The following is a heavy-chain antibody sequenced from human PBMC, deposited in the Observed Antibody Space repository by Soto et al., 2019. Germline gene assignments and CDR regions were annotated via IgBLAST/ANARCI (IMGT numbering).Heavy chain of an antibody. CDR1: GYTFTSYG. Sequence: ASVKVSCKASGYTFTSYGISWVRQAPGQGLEWMGWISAYNGNTNYAQKLQGRVTMTTDTSTSTAYMELRSLRSDDTAVYYCARDYPLHNWNDEDYGMDVWGQGTTVTVSS. V-gene: IGHV1-18*01. CDR3: ARDYPLHNWNDEDYGMDV. D-gene: IGHD1-20*01. J-gene: IGHJ6*02. CDR2: ISAYNGNT.